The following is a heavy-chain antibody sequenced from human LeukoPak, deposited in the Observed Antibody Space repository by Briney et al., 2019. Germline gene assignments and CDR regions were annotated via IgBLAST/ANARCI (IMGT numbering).Heavy chain of an antibody. J-gene: IGHJ4*02. CDR2: ISGSGGST. CDR1: GFPFSTYG. CDR3: AKDLSNWNYRGGNY. V-gene: IGHV3-23*01. Sequence: PGGSLRLSCAASGFPFSTYGMYWVRQAPGKGLEWVSAISGSGGSTNYADSMKGRFTISRDNSKNTLYLQMTSLRAEDTAVYYCAKDLSNWNYRGGNYWGQGTLVTVSS. D-gene: IGHD1-7*01.